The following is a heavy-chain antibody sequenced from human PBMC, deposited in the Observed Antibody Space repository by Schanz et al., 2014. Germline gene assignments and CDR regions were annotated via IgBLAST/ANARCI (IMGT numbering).Heavy chain of an antibody. V-gene: IGHV3-23*01. Sequence: EVQLLESGGGLVQPGGSLRLSCIGSGFTFRSYALGWVRQAPGKGLEWVSLVSASGGGPFYADSVKGRFAISRDNSRNTVYLQRSSLRAEDTAVYYCVKDDRGDVVVVAANYWGQGAQVNVSS. CDR1: GFTFRSYA. D-gene: IGHD2-15*01. J-gene: IGHJ4*02. CDR2: VSASGGGP. CDR3: VKDDRGDVVVVAANY.